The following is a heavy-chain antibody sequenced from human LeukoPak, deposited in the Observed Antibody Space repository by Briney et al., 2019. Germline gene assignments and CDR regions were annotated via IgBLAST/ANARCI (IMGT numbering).Heavy chain of an antibody. Sequence: SETLSLTCTVARVSINDYYWTWIRQPPGKGLEWIRYVSSTGNTNSNPSLRSRVSMSIDASKKQFSLRLNSVTAADTAVYYCARPYYGHSVGDAYDVWGQGTLVTVSS. CDR2: VSSTGNT. CDR1: RVSINDYY. V-gene: IGHV4-59*01. D-gene: IGHD4-17*01. CDR3: ARPYYGHSVGDAYDV. J-gene: IGHJ3*01.